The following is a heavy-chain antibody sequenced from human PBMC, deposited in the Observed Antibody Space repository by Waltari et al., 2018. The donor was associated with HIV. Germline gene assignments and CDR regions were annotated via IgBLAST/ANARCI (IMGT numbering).Heavy chain of an antibody. CDR2: INPSGGST. V-gene: IGHV1-46*03. CDR1: GYIFTSYF. Sequence: QVQLVQSGAEVKKPGASVKVSCKASGYIFTSYFMHWVRQAPGQGLGWMGIINPSGGSTGYAQKFQGRVTMTRDTSTSTAYMELSSLKSDDTAMYYCSIPRDSGYDWPYYFYGMDVWGQGTTVTVSS. J-gene: IGHJ6*02. CDR3: SIPRDSGYDWPYYFYGMDV. D-gene: IGHD5-12*01.